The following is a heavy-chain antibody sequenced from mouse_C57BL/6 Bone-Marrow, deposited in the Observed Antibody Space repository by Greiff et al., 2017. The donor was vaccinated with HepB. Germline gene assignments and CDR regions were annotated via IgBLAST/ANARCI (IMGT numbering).Heavy chain of an antibody. V-gene: IGHV1-80*01. D-gene: IGHD1-1*01. J-gene: IGHJ4*01. CDR1: GYAFSSYW. CDR3: ERSDYGCGDYAMDY. Sequence: VQLQQSGAELVKPGASVKISCKASGYAFSSYWMNWVQQRPGKGLEWIGQIYPGDGDTNYNGKFKGKATLTADKSSSTAYMQLSSLTSEDSAVYFCERSDYGCGDYAMDYWGQGTSVTVSS. CDR2: IYPGDGDT.